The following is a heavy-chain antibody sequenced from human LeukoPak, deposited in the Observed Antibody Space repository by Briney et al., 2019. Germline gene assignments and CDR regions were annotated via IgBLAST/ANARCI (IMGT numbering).Heavy chain of an antibody. Sequence: GGSLRLSCAASGFTFDDYAMHWVRQAPGKGLEWVSGISWNSGSIGCAGSVKGRFTISRDNAKNSLYLQMNSLRAEDMALYYCAKGAAEYSSSSFNYWGQGTLVTVSS. CDR2: ISWNSGSI. J-gene: IGHJ4*02. CDR1: GFTFDDYA. D-gene: IGHD6-6*01. V-gene: IGHV3-9*03. CDR3: AKGAAEYSSSSFNY.